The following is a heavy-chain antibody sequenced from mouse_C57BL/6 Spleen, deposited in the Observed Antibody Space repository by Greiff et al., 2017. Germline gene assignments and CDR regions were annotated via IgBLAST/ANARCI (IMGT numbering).Heavy chain of an antibody. CDR2: IDPSDSYT. J-gene: IGHJ1*03. CDR1: GYTFTSYW. V-gene: IGHV1-69*01. D-gene: IGHD1-1*02. CDR3: ARRGSRGYFDG. Sequence: VQLQQPGAELVMPGASVKLSCKASGYTFTSYWMHWVKQRPGQGLEWIGEIDPSDSYTNYNQKFKGKSTLTVDKSSSTAYMQLSSLTSEDSAVYYCARRGSRGYFDGWGTGTTVTVSS.